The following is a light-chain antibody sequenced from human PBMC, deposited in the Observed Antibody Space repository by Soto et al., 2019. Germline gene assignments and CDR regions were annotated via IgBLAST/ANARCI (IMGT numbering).Light chain of an antibody. J-gene: IGKJ2*01. Sequence: DIQMTQSPSSLSASVGDTVTITCRAGQTPKNYVNWYQQKPGRVPKLLIYAATALQSGAPYRFAATASVTDFTLTIRSLQLEDSRTYYCQQSYTSVQTFXQGTMADIK. CDR1: QTPKNY. CDR2: AAT. V-gene: IGKV1-39*01. CDR3: QQSYTSVQT.